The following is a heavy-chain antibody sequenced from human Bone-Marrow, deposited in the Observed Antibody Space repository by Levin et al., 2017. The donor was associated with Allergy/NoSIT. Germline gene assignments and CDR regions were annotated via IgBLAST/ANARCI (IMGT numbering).Heavy chain of an antibody. CDR2: ISHTGTS. D-gene: IGHD4-23*01. Sequence: SETLSLTCTVSGGPISDYYWSWIRQPPGKGLECIGFISHTGTSHYNPSLKSRVTISVDTSKKQFSLRLNSVTTADTAVYYCARAGISCRAGNCDELPLANWGKGTLVSVSS. J-gene: IGHJ1*01. V-gene: IGHV4-59*01. CDR3: ARAGISCRAGNCDELPLAN. CDR1: GGPISDYY.